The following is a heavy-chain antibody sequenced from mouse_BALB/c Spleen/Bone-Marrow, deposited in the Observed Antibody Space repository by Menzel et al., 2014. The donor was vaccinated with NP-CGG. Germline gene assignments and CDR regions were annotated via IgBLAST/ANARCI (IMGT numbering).Heavy chain of an antibody. Sequence: EVKLEESGGGLVQPGGSLKLSCAASGFDFSRYWMSWVRQVPGKGLEWIGEINPDSSTINYTPSLKDKFIISRDNAKNTLYLQMSKVRSEDTALYYCARLNYYGNLVVWGAGTTVTVSS. CDR1: GFDFSRYW. V-gene: IGHV4-1*02. D-gene: IGHD1-1*01. CDR3: ARLNYYGNLVV. CDR2: INPDSSTI. J-gene: IGHJ1*01.